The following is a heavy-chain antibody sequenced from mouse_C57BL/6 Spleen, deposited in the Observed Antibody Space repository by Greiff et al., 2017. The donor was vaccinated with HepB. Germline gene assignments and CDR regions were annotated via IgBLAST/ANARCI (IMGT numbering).Heavy chain of an antibody. V-gene: IGHV1-64*01. CDR2: IHPNSGST. D-gene: IGHD3-2*02. J-gene: IGHJ2*01. CDR3: AREGSGHFDY. Sequence: QVQPQQPGAELVKPGASVKLSCKASGYTFTSYWMHWVKQRPGQGLEWIGMIHPNSGSTNYNEKFKSKATLTVDKSSSTAYMQLSSLTSEDSAVYYCAREGSGHFDYWGQGTTLTVSS. CDR1: GYTFTSYW.